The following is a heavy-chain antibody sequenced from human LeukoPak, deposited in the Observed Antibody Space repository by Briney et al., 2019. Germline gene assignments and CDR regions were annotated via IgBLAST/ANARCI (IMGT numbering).Heavy chain of an antibody. CDR3: VRDAAYSAFNM. CDR2: ISYDGSNK. D-gene: IGHD4-11*01. J-gene: IGHJ3*02. Sequence: GGSLRLSCAASGFTFSSYGMHWVRQAPGKGLEWVAVISYDGSNKYYADSVKGRFTISRDNSKNTLYLQMNSLRAEDTAVYYCVRDAAYSAFNMWGQGTMVTVSS. CDR1: GFTFSSYG. V-gene: IGHV3-30*03.